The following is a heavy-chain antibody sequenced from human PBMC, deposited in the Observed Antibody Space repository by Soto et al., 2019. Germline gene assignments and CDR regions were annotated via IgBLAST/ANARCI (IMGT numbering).Heavy chain of an antibody. Sequence: EVQMVESGGGLVQPGGSLILSCAASGFTFSRYWMHWVRQAPGEGLLWVSRINNDGTTTTYADSVKGRFTISRDNATNTLYLLMSCRRAADTAVYYCSRGGRVTQIYSFSAVHVWGQATTVTVSS. CDR2: INNDGTTT. J-gene: IGHJ6*02. V-gene: IGHV3-74*01. CDR3: SRGGRVTQIYSFSAVHV. CDR1: GFTFSRYW. D-gene: IGHD2-15*01.